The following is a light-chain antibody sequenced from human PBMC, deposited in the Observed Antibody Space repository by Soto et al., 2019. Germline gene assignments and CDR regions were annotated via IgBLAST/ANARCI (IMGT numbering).Light chain of an antibody. CDR1: QGTNNY. CDR3: EELYSYPHT. J-gene: IGKJ4*01. Sequence: DIQLTQSPSFLSASVGDRVTITCRASQGTNNYVAWYQQKPGKAPKLLIYAASSLQSGVPSRCSGTRSWAEFSLTTSNLKPEDFASYYGEELYSYPHTCGGGTKVVIK. CDR2: AAS. V-gene: IGKV1-9*01.